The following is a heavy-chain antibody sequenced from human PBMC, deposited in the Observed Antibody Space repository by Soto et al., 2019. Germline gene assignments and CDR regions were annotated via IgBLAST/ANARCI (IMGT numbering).Heavy chain of an antibody. CDR3: ARDGPRGYSYGKYYYYGMDV. Sequence: SETLSLTCAVSGGSISSGGYSWSWIRQPPGKGLERIGYIYYSGSTYYNPSLKSRVTISVDTSKNQFSLKLGSVTAADTAVYYCARDGPRGYSYGKYYYYGMDVWGQGTTVTVSS. CDR2: IYYSGST. J-gene: IGHJ6*02. V-gene: IGHV4-31*11. D-gene: IGHD5-18*01. CDR1: GGSISSGGYS.